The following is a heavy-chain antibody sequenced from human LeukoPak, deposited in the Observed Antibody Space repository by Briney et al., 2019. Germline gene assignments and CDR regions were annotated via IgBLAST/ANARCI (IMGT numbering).Heavy chain of an antibody. J-gene: IGHJ6*03. V-gene: IGHV3-21*01. CDR3: AREIAAAGHDYYYYMDV. CDR2: ISSSTSYI. CDR1: GFTFSSYS. D-gene: IGHD6-13*01. Sequence: GGSLRLSCAASGFTFSSYSMNWVRQAPGKGLEWVSSISSSTSYIYYADSVKGRFTIPRDNAKNSLYLQMNSLRAEDTAVYYCAREIAAAGHDYYYYMDVWGKGTTVTVSS.